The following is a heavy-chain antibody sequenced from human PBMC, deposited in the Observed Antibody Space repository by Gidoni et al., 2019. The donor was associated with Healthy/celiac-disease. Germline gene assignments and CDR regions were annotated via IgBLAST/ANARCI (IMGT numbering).Heavy chain of an antibody. J-gene: IGHJ6*02. CDR2: INHSGCT. Sequence: QVQLQPWAAGLLKPSETPSLTCAVYGRSLSGHYWRWIRQPPGKGLAWIGEINHSGCTNYNPSLKSRVTISLDTSKDQFSLTLCAVTAADTAVYYGARCRQGEQWLVRNPRFLAEGMDAWGQGTTVTVSS. D-gene: IGHD6-19*01. V-gene: IGHV4-34*01. CDR1: GRSLSGHY. CDR3: ARCRQGEQWLVRNPRFLAEGMDA.